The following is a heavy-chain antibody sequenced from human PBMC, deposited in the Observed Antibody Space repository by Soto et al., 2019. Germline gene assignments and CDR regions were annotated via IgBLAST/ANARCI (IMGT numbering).Heavy chain of an antibody. CDR3: ARLREAYSTRGWSSWGAFDY. V-gene: IGHV3-21*01. D-gene: IGHD6-19*01. CDR1: GFTFSSYS. J-gene: IGHJ4*02. CDR2: ISSSSSYI. Sequence: EVQLVESGGGLVKPGGSLRLSCAASGFTFSSYSMNWVRQAPGKGLGWVSSISSSSSYIYYADSVKGRFTISRDNAKNSLYLQMNSLRAEDTAVYYCARLREAYSTRGWSSWGAFDYWGQGTLVTVSS.